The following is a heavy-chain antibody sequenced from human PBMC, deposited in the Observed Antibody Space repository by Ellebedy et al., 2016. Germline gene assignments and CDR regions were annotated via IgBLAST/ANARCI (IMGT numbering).Heavy chain of an antibody. J-gene: IGHJ6*04. V-gene: IGHV3-74*01. CDR1: GFTFSSYW. CDR2: INSDVSTT. CDR3: ARVRGVIRYDV. D-gene: IGHD3-10*01. Sequence: HTGGSLRLSCAASGFTFSSYWMHWVRQAPGKGLVWVSRINSDVSTTSYADSVKGRFTIPRDNAKNTLYLQMNSLRAEDTAVYYCARVRGVIRYDVWGKGTTVTVSS.